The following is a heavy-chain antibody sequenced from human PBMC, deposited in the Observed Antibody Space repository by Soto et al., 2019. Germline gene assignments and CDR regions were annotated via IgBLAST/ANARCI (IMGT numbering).Heavy chain of an antibody. D-gene: IGHD3-10*01. CDR2: ISSSGRTK. J-gene: IGHJ4*01. CDR3: TRELISAYYFGY. Sequence: GGSLRLSCVASGITFSTYEVNWVRQAQGKGLEWVSYISSSGRTKYYADSVKGRFTISRDDAKNSVYLQMNSLRAEDAALYYCTRELISAYYFGYWGQGTLVTVSS. V-gene: IGHV3-48*03. CDR1: GITFSTYE.